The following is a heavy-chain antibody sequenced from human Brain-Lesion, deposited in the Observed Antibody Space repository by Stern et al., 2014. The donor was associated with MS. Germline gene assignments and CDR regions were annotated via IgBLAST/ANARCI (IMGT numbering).Heavy chain of an antibody. J-gene: IGHJ5*02. D-gene: IGHD2-15*01. V-gene: IGHV4-39*01. CDR1: GGSVSSTSYA. CDR3: AGEEDIRYCSGGSCTGNWFDP. Sequence: QLVESGPGLVKPSETLSLTCTVAGGSVSSTSYAWAWIRQPPGKGLEWIGTIYYSGNTYYSPSLKSRLTISLDTSQNQFSLRRGSGTAADTAVYYCAGEEDIRYCSGGSCTGNWFDPWGQGTLVTVSS. CDR2: IYYSGNT.